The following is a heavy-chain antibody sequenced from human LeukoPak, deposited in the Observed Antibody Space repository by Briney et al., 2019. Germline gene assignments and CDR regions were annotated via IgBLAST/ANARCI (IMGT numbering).Heavy chain of an antibody. V-gene: IGHV4-59*01. CDR2: IYYSGST. J-gene: IGHJ2*01. D-gene: IGHD3-22*01. CDR1: GGSIRSYF. CDR3: ARGSDHYDSSGYRYFDL. Sequence: PSETLSLTCTVSGGSIRSYFWSWIRQPPGKGLEWIGYIYYSGSTNYNPSLKSRVTISVDTFKNQFSLKLSSVTAADTAVYYCARGSDHYDSSGYRYFDLWGRGTLATVSS.